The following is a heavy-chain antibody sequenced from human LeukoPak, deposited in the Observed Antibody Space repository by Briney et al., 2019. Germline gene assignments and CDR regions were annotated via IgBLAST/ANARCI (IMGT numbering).Heavy chain of an antibody. V-gene: IGHV3-23*01. D-gene: IGHD5-12*01. CDR1: GFTFSSYG. CDR2: ISGSGGST. Sequence: GGSLRPSCAASGFTFSSYGMSWVRQAPGKGLEWVSAISGSGGSTYYADSVKGRFTISRDNSKNTLYLQMNSLRAEDTAVYYCSGSGYDFYYMDVWGKGTTVTISS. CDR3: SGSGYDFYYMDV. J-gene: IGHJ6*03.